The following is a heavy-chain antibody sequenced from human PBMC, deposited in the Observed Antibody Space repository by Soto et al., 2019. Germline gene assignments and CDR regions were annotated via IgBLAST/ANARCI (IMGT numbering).Heavy chain of an antibody. J-gene: IGHJ6*01. CDR1: GDSVSSDSAA. Sequence: PSQTLSLTCAISGDSVSSDSAAWNWIRQSPSRGLEWLGRTYYRSKWYNDYAVSVKSRITINPDTSKNQFSLQLNSVTPEDTAVYYCARDAGVYCSSTCCAYDYYYYGMAVWGQGTTVTVSS. D-gene: IGHD2-2*01. V-gene: IGHV6-1*01. CDR3: ARDAGVYCSSTCCAYDYYYYGMAV. CDR2: TYYRSKWYN.